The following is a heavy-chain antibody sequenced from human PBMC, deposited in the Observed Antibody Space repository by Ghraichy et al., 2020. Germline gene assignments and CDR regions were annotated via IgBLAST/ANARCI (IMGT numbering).Heavy chain of an antibody. J-gene: IGHJ6*02. D-gene: IGHD6-13*01. CDR1: GYTFTSYY. V-gene: IGHV1-46*01. CDR2: INPSGGST. CDR3: ARRVHSSSWPLGYYYYGMDV. Sequence: ASVKVSCKASGYTFTSYYMHWVRQAPGQGLEWMGIINPSGGSTSYAQKFQGRVTMTRDTSTSTVYMELSSLRSEDTAVYYCARRVHSSSWPLGYYYYGMDVWGQGTTVTVSS.